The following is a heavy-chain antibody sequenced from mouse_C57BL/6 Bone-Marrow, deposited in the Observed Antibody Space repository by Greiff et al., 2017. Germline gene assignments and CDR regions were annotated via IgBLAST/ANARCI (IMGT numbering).Heavy chain of an antibody. CDR2: INPNNGGT. CDR3: ARSYYSNTPFAY. D-gene: IGHD2-5*01. J-gene: IGHJ3*01. CDR1: GYTFTDYN. V-gene: IGHV1-22*01. Sequence: VHVKQSGPELVKPGASVKMSCKASGYTFTDYNMHWVKQSHGKSLEWIGYINPNNGGTSYNQKFKGKATLTVNKSSSTAYMELRSLTSEDSAVYYCARSYYSNTPFAYWGQGTLVTVSA.